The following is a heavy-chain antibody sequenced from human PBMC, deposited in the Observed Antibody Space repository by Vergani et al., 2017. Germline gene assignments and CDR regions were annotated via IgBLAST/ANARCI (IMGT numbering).Heavy chain of an antibody. V-gene: IGHV3-9*01. CDR1: GITFWKFG. D-gene: IGHD3-22*01. CDR2: ISWNSGAV. Sequence: EVDLVESGGGLAQPGGSLRLSCEASGITFWKFGMHWVRQGPGKGLEWASGISWNSGAVVYADSVRGRLTISRDNANNSLFLELNSLRFEDTAVYFCTKGSVYYHDSTGHGYDPYTGFDLWGQGTLVAVSS. CDR3: TKGSVYYHDSTGHGYDPYTGFDL. J-gene: IGHJ3*01.